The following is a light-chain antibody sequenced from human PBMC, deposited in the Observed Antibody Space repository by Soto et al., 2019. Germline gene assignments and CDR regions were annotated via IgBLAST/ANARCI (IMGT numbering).Light chain of an antibody. V-gene: IGKV1-8*01. CDR2: AAS. Sequence: IRMTHSPSSLSASTVDRVTITFRASQGISSYLAWYQQKPGKAPKLLIYAASTLQSGVPSRFSGSGSGTDFTLTISCLQSEDFATYYCQQYYSYPRTFGQGTKVDI. CDR1: QGISSY. J-gene: IGKJ1*01. CDR3: QQYYSYPRT.